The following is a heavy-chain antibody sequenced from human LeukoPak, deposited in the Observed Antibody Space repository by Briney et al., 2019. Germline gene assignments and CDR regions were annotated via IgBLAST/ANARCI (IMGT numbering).Heavy chain of an antibody. CDR2: IKQDGSEK. V-gene: IGHV3-7*03. D-gene: IGHD6-19*01. CDR3: AKALAVAGTIYYYYYYGMDV. J-gene: IGHJ6*02. Sequence: GGSLRLSCAASGFTFSSYWMSWVRQAPGKGLEWVANIKQDGSEKYSVDSVKGRFTISRDNAKNSLYLQMNSLRAEDTAVYYCAKALAVAGTIYYYYYYGMDVWGQGTTVTVSS. CDR1: GFTFSSYW.